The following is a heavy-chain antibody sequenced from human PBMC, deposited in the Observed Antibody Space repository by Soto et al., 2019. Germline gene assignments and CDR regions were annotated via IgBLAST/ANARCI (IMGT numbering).Heavy chain of an antibody. Sequence: KAXETLSLTCTFSVGSISSGGYYCSWIRQHPGKGLEWIGYIYYSGSTYYNPSLKSRVTISVDTSKNQFSLKLSSVTAADTAVYYCARENVLVTALEYWGQGTLDNVSS. V-gene: IGHV4-31*03. CDR3: ARENVLVTALEY. CDR2: IYYSGST. J-gene: IGHJ4*02. CDR1: VGSISSGGYY. D-gene: IGHD2-21*02.